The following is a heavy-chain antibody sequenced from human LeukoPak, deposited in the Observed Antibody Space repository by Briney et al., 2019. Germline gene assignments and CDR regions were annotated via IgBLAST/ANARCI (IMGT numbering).Heavy chain of an antibody. D-gene: IGHD7-27*01. V-gene: IGHV4-34*01. CDR1: GGSFSGYY. J-gene: IGHJ4*02. CDR2: INHSGST. CDR3: ARGDNWGYNY. Sequence: SETLSLTCAVYGGSFSGYYWSWIRHPPGKGLEWIGEINHSGSTNYNPSLKSRVTISVDTSKNQFSLKLSSVTAADTAVYYCARGDNWGYNYWGQGTLVTVSS.